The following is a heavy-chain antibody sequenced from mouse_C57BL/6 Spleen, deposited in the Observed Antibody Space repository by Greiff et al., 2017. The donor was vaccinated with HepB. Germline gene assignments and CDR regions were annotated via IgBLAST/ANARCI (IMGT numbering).Heavy chain of an antibody. D-gene: IGHD2-3*01. Sequence: VQLQQSGAELVKPGASVKLSCKASGYTFTSYWMQWVKQRPGQGLEWIGEIDPSDSYTNYNQKFKGKATLTVDTSSSTAYMQLSSLTSEDSAVYYCARGDGYYGLAWFAHWGQGTLVTVSA. CDR1: GYTFTSYW. CDR3: ARGDGYYGLAWFAH. CDR2: IDPSDSYT. V-gene: IGHV1-50*01. J-gene: IGHJ3*01.